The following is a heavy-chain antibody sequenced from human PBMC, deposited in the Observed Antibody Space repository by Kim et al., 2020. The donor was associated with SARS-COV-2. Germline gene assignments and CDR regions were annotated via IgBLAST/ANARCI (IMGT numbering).Heavy chain of an antibody. J-gene: IGHJ4*02. Sequence: GGSLRLSCAASGFTFSSYAMSWVRQAPGKGPEWVSLVSGSGGSTYHADSVKGRFAISRDNSKKTLYLQMNSLRAEDTALYYCLKGESNNWSFFDYWGQGT. D-gene: IGHD1-1*01. CDR1: GFTFSSYA. CDR3: LKGESNNWSFFDY. CDR2: VSGSGGST. V-gene: IGHV3-23*01.